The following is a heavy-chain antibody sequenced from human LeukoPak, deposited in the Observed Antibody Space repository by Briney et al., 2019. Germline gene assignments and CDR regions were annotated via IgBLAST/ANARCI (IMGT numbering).Heavy chain of an antibody. J-gene: IGHJ6*03. V-gene: IGHV1-69*05. D-gene: IGHD4-17*01. Sequence: SVKVSCKASGGTFSSYAISWVRQAPGQGLEWMGGIIPIFGTANYAQKFQGRVTITTDESTSTAYMELSSLRSEDTAVYYCARGTGDYFISYYMDVWGKGTTVTVSS. CDR3: ARGTGDYFISYYMDV. CDR2: IIPIFGTA. CDR1: GGTFSSYA.